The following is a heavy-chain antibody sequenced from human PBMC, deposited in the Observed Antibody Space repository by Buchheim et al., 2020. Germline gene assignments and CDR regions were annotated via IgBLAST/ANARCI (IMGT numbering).Heavy chain of an antibody. D-gene: IGHD4-11*01. J-gene: IGHJ6*03. CDR3: TTVFSNHEYYYYYYYMDV. CDR2: IKSKTDGGTT. Sequence: EVQLVESGGGLVKPGGSLRLSCAASGFTFSNAWMSWVRQAPGKGLEWVGRIKSKTDGGTTDYAAPVKGRFTISRDDSKNTLYLQMNSLKTEDTAVYYCTTVFSNHEYYYYYYYMDVWGKGTTVLSP. CDR1: GFTFSNAW. V-gene: IGHV3-15*01.